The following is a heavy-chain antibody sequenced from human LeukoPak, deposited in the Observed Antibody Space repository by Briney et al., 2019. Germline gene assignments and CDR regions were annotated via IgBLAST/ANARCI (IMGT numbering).Heavy chain of an antibody. CDR1: GGSISSYY. CDR2: IYYSGST. J-gene: IGHJ5*02. V-gene: IGHV4-59*08. D-gene: IGHD4-17*01. CDR3: ARAGRYGDFFSWFDP. Sequence: SETLSLTCTVSGGSISSYYWSWIRQPPGKGLEWIGYIYYSGSTSYNPSLKSRVAISVDASKNQFSLKLSSLTAADRAVYYCARAGRYGDFFSWFDPWGQGTLVTVSS.